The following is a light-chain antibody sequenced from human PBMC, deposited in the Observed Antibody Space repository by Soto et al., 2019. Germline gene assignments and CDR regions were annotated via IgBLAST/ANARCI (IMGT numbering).Light chain of an antibody. J-gene: IGKJ4*01. CDR2: ASS. V-gene: IGKV3D-15*01. CDR1: QNVAAY. CDR3: QQYYLWRLY. Sequence: VMTQSPANTSVYQGERVTLSCRASQNVAAYVAWYQQKRGQAPRLLIYASSTRATDIPATFSGSGSGTQFSLTISSLQSEDSPVYYCQQYYLWRLYFGAGTKVDIK.